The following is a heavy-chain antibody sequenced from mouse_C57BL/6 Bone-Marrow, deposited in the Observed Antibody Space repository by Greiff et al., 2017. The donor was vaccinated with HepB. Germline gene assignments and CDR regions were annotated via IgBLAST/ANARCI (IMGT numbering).Heavy chain of an antibody. CDR2: ISSGGSYT. CDR1: GFTFSSYG. Sequence: EVQGVESGGDLVKPGGSLKLSCAASGFTFSSYGMSWVRQTPDKRLEWVATISSGGSYTYYPDSVKGRFTISRDNAKNTLYLQMSSLKSEDTAMYYCARRLTTVVPSFDYWGQGTTLTVSS. D-gene: IGHD1-1*01. V-gene: IGHV5-6*01. J-gene: IGHJ2*01. CDR3: ARRLTTVVPSFDY.